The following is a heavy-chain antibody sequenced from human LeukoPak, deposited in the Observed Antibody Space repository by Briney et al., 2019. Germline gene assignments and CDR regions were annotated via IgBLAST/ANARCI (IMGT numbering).Heavy chain of an antibody. D-gene: IGHD3-16*01. CDR2: IWYDGSNK. J-gene: IGHJ6*03. CDR1: GFTITSYG. CDR3: ARDSGGYYYYMDV. Sequence: PGRSLRLSCAASGFTITSYGMHWVRQAPGKGLGWVAVIWYDGSNKYYADSVKGRFTISRDNSKNTLYLQMNSLRAEDTAVYYCARDSGGYYYYMDVWGKGTTVTVSS. V-gene: IGHV3-33*01.